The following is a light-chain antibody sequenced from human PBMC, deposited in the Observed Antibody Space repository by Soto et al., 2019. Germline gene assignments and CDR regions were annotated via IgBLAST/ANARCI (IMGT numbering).Light chain of an antibody. CDR1: QTIGTY. CDR2: DAS. Sequence: IEATQSPSSLAASLGDRVTITCRASQTIGTYVNWYRQKSGAAPELLIYDASTLQSGVPSRFRGGASGTDFTLTISSLQLDDFATYYCQQSHSIPWTFGQGTKVDIK. CDR3: QQSHSIPWT. V-gene: IGKV1-39*01. J-gene: IGKJ1*01.